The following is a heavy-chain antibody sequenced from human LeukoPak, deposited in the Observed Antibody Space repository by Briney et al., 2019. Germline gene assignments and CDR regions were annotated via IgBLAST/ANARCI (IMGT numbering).Heavy chain of an antibody. CDR2: IYYSGYT. J-gene: IGHJ4*02. CDR3: AKHYMGSSYNRGLDY. V-gene: IGHV4-39*01. Sequence: SETLSLTCSVSGGSISSSSYYWGWIRQPPGKGLEWIGTIYYSGYTYYNPSLESRVTISVDTSKNQFSLKLSSVTAADTAIYYCAKHYMGSSYNRGLDYWGQGTLVTVSS. D-gene: IGHD3-10*01. CDR1: GGSISSSSYY.